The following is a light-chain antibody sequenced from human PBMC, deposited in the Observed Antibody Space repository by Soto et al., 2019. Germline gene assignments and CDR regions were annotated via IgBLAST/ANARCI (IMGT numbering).Light chain of an antibody. Sequence: QSVLTQPPSVSGAPGQGVTISCTGSSSNIGADYDVHWYQQLPGTAPKLLIYGNSNRPSGVPDRFSGSKSGTSASLSITGLQAEDEADYYCQSYDSSLSGVVFCGGTQLTVL. J-gene: IGLJ2*01. V-gene: IGLV1-40*01. CDR1: SSNIGADYD. CDR2: GNS. CDR3: QSYDSSLSGVV.